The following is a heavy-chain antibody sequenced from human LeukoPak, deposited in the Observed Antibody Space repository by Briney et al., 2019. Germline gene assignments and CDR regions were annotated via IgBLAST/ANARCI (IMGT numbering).Heavy chain of an antibody. J-gene: IGHJ3*02. Sequence: ASVKVSCKASGYTFTSYYMHWVRQAPGQGLEWMGIINPSGGSTSYAQKFQGRVTMTRDMSTSTVYMELSSLRSEDTAVYYCAREPYQLGYCSGGSCPRQVAFDIWGQGTMVTVSS. CDR1: GYTFTSYY. CDR3: AREPYQLGYCSGGSCPRQVAFDI. D-gene: IGHD2-15*01. CDR2: INPSGGST. V-gene: IGHV1-46*01.